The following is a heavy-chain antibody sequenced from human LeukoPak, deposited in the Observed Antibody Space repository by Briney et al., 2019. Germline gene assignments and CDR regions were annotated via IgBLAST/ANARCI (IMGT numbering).Heavy chain of an antibody. CDR3: AKGGPIGLRDPVGY. J-gene: IGHJ4*02. CDR2: ISYDGGYK. V-gene: IGHV3-30*18. D-gene: IGHD3-16*01. Sequence: GGSLRLSCAASEFTFSSYGMHWVRQAPGKGLEWVAEISYDGGYKYYAVSVRGRFTISRDNSKNTLYLQMNSLRAEDTAVYYCAKGGPIGLRDPVGYWGQGTLVTVSS. CDR1: EFTFSSYG.